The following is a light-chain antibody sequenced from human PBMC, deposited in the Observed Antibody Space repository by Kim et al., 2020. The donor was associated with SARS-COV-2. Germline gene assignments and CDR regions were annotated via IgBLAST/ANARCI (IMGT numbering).Light chain of an antibody. CDR2: RDT. J-gene: IGLJ2*01. Sequence: SYELTQPLSVSVAPGHTARITCEGNNIGSKNVYWYRQKAGQAPVVIIYRDTNRPSGISERISGSNSENTATLTISRAQAGDEAAYYCQVWDSSASFFGGGTQLTVL. V-gene: IGLV3-9*01. CDR3: QVWDSSASF. CDR1: NIGSKN.